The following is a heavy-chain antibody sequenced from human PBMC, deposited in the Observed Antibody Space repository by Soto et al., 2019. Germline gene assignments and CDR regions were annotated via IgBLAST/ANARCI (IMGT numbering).Heavy chain of an antibody. CDR2: IDPSDSQT. Sequence: GESLNISCKGSGYSFAGYWITWVRQKPGKGLEWMGRIDPSDSQTYYSPSFRGHVTISVTKSITTVFLQWSSLRASDTAMYYCARQIYDSDTGPNFQYYFDSWGQGNPVPVS. CDR1: GYSFAGYW. V-gene: IGHV5-10-1*01. J-gene: IGHJ4*02. CDR3: ARQIYDSDTGPNFQYYFDS. D-gene: IGHD5-18*01.